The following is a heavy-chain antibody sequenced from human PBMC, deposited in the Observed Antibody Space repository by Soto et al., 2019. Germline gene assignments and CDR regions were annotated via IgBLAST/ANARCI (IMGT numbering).Heavy chain of an antibody. CDR2: LNRDGSRT. D-gene: IGHD1-26*01. Sequence: AQLVESGGGLVQPGGSLRLSCAASGFTFSNYWMHWVRQVPGQGPVWVSRLNRDGSRTDYSDSVRVRFTIFRDNARNTLYLQMNSLRAEDTAMYYCARDLGGAGSYWGQGTLVTVSS. CDR3: ARDLGGAGSY. V-gene: IGHV3-74*01. J-gene: IGHJ4*02. CDR1: GFTFSNYW.